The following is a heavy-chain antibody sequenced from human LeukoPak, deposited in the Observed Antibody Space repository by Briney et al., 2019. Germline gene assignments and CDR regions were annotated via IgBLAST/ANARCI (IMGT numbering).Heavy chain of an antibody. Sequence: GGSLRLSCAGSRFPFSNYGMNWVRHAPGKGLEWVSGISPGGPTYYADSVKGRFTISRDDSKNTLYLQMNNLRAEDTAVYYCAKDGAWLRFDDWGQGIFVTVSS. CDR3: AKDGAWLRFDD. J-gene: IGHJ4*02. D-gene: IGHD5-12*01. CDR2: ISPGGPT. V-gene: IGHV3-23*01. CDR1: RFPFSNYG.